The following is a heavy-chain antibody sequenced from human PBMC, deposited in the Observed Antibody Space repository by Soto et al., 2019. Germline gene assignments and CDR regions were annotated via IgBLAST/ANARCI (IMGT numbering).Heavy chain of an antibody. V-gene: IGHV4-61*01. Sequence: SETLRLPYTLSGGPLSGGSYYWNWIRQPPGKGLEWIGYIYFSGRTNYNPSLKSRVTMSIDTSKNQFSLKLTSATAADTAVYYCSRDVDFGEEDVWGQGTTVT. J-gene: IGHJ6*02. CDR2: IYFSGRT. D-gene: IGHD4-17*01. CDR1: GGPLSGGSYY. CDR3: SRDVDFGEEDV.